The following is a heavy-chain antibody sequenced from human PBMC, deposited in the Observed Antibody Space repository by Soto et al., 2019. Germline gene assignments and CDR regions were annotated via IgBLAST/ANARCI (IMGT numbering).Heavy chain of an antibody. CDR2: ISAYNGNT. D-gene: IGHD1-26*01. V-gene: IGHV1-18*01. CDR3: ASQVSYRGYYYGMDV. CDR1: GYTFTSYG. Sequence: ASVKVSCKASGYTFTSYGISWVRQAPGQGLEWMGWISAYNGNTNYAQKLQGRVTMTTDTSTSTAYMELRSLRSDDTAVYYCASQVSYRGYYYGMDVWGQGTTVTVSS. J-gene: IGHJ6*02.